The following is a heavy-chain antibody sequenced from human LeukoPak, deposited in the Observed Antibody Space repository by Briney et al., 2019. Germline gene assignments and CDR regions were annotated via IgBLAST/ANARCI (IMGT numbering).Heavy chain of an antibody. D-gene: IGHD6-13*01. J-gene: IGHJ4*02. Sequence: PSETLSLSCTVSGGSISSYYWNWIRQPAGKGLEWIGRIHTSGSTDYNPSLKSRLTMSLDTPNNQFSLKLTSVTAADTAVYYCARWTSSSWYFDSWGQGTLVTVSS. CDR2: IHTSGST. V-gene: IGHV4-4*07. CDR1: GGSISSYY. CDR3: ARWTSSSWYFDS.